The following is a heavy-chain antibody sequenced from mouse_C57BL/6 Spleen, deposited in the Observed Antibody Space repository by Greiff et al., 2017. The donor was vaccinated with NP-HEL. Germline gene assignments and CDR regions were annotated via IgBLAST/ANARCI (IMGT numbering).Heavy chain of an antibody. CDR2: IYPSDSET. CDR1: GYTFTSYW. D-gene: IGHD3-1*01. J-gene: IGHJ2*01. Sequence: QVQLQQPGAELVRPGSSVKLSCKASGYTFTSYWLDWVKQRPGQGLEWIGNIYPSDSETHYNQKFKDKATLTVDKTSSTAYMQLSSLTTEEAAVYYCAREGSTGGFGCWGQGTTLTVAS. V-gene: IGHV1-61*01. CDR3: AREGSTGGFGC.